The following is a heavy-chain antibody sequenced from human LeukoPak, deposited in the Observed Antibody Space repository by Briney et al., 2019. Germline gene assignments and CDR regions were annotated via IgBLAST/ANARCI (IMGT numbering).Heavy chain of an antibody. CDR3: AREGAAEAKNFDY. Sequence: ASVKVSCKASGYTFTSNYIHWVRQAPGQGLEWMGMIYPRDGSTSYAQKFQGRVTVTRDTSTSTVHMELSGLRSEDTAVHFCAREGAAEAKNFDYWGQGTLVTVSS. J-gene: IGHJ4*02. V-gene: IGHV1-46*01. D-gene: IGHD6-25*01. CDR2: IYPRDGST. CDR1: GYTFTSNY.